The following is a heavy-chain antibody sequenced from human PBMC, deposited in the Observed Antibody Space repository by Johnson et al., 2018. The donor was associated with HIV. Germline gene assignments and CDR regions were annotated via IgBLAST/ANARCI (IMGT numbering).Heavy chain of an antibody. CDR2: IWYDGSNK. V-gene: IGHV3-33*01. CDR1: GFTFSSYG. CDR3: ARGVTVAGTKGQSAFDI. J-gene: IGHJ3*02. Sequence: QVQLVESGGGVVQPGRSLRLSCAASGFTFSSYGMHWVRQAPGKGLEWVAVIWYDGSNKYYADSVKGRFTISRDNSKNTLYLQMGSLIAEDMAVYYCARGVTVAGTKGQSAFDIWGQGTMVTVSS. D-gene: IGHD6-19*01.